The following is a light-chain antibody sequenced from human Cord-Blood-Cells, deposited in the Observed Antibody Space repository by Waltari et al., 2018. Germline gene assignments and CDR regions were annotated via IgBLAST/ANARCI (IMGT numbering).Light chain of an antibody. Sequence: IQMTRSPSSLSASVGDRDTITCRASQSISSYLNWYQQKPGKAPKLLIYAASSLQSGVPSRFSGSGSGTDFTLTISSLQPEDFATYYCQQSYSTPFTFGPGTKVDIK. J-gene: IGKJ3*01. CDR1: QSISSY. CDR3: QQSYSTPFT. CDR2: AAS. V-gene: IGKV1-39*01.